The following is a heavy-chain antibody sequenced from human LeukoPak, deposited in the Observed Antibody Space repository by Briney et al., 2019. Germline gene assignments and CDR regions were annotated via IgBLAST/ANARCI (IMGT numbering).Heavy chain of an antibody. CDR2: IYYSGST. D-gene: IGHD1-26*01. CDR3: ARGGNAFDI. Sequence: SETLSLTCAVYGGSFRGYYWSWIRQHPGKGLEWIGYIYYSGSTYYNPSLKSRVTISVDTSKNQFSLKLSSVTAADTAVYYCARGGNAFDIWGQGTMVTVSS. J-gene: IGHJ3*02. V-gene: IGHV4-31*11. CDR1: GGSFRGYY.